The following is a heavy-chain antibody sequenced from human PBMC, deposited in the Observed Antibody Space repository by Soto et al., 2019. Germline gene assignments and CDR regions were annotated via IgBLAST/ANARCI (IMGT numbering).Heavy chain of an antibody. J-gene: IGHJ4*02. Sequence: XGSLQISCAASGFTFTRYSMNWVRQAPGKGLEWVSSISSTTNYIYYADSMKGRFTVSRDNAKNSVYLEMNSLSAEDTAVYYCARESEDLTSNFDYWGQGTLVTVSS. CDR1: GFTFTRYS. CDR3: ARESEDLTSNFDY. V-gene: IGHV3-21*01. CDR2: ISSTTNYI.